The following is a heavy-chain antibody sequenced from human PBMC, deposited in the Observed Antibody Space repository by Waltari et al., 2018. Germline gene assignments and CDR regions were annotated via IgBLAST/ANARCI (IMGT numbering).Heavy chain of an antibody. Sequence: QVQLQESGPGLVKPSETLSLTCGVSAYSITSAYWWAWFRQPPGKGLEWIASIHYAGDTQYSPSLKSRVTISADKSKNEVSLRLTSVTAADTAVYYCAGHEWGLPGFWGQGTLVTVSS. J-gene: IGHJ4*02. CDR1: AYSITSAYW. CDR2: IHYAGDT. CDR3: AGHEWGLPGF. V-gene: IGHV4-38-2*01. D-gene: IGHD1-26*01.